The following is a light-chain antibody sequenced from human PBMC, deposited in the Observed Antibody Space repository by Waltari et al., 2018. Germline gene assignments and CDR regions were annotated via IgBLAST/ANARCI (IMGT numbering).Light chain of an antibody. V-gene: IGKV3-11*01. Sequence: EVVLTQCPETMSLSTGERASLYCRASQSVIRYLAWDEKKPGQAPRLLIYDAAKRATDIPARLTGSASGTDFTLTISSLEPEDSAVYYCQQRDNWPGTFGQGTRAEIK. J-gene: IGKJ1*01. CDR1: QSVIRY. CDR3: QQRDNWPGT. CDR2: DAA.